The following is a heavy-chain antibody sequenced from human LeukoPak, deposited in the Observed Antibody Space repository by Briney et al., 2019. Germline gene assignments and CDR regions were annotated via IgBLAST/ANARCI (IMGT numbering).Heavy chain of an antibody. Sequence: EASVKVSCKASGYTFTGYYMHWVRQAPGQGLEWMGWINPNSGGTNYAQKLQGRVTMTTDTSTSTAYMELRSLRSDDTAVYYCARDRRGYDFWSGYYTVDWFNPWGQGTLVTVSS. J-gene: IGHJ5*02. CDR1: GYTFTGYY. CDR2: INPNSGGT. CDR3: ARDRRGYDFWSGYYTVDWFNP. V-gene: IGHV1-2*02. D-gene: IGHD3-3*01.